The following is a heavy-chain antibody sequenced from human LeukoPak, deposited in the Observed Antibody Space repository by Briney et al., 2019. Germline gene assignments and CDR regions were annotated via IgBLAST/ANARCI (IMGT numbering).Heavy chain of an antibody. D-gene: IGHD3-22*01. CDR3: ARGGHYDSSEPDDAFDI. CDR1: GGSISSYY. J-gene: IGHJ3*02. V-gene: IGHV4-4*07. CDR2: IYTSGST. Sequence: PSQTLSLTCTVSGGSISSYYWSWIRQPAGKGLEWIGRIYTSGSTNYNPSLKSRVTMSVDTSKNQFSLKLSSVTAADTAVYYCARGGHYDSSEPDDAFDIWGQGTMVTVSS.